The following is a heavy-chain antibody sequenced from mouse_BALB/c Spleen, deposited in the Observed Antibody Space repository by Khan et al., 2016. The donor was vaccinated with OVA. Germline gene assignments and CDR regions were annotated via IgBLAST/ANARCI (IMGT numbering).Heavy chain of an antibody. CDR3: AREYAVFAY. J-gene: IGHJ3*01. Sequence: EVQLQQSGPDLVKTGASVKISCKASGYSFTAYYMNWVKLSPGKGLECLGRINPNTDNTNYNQKFKGKAILTVDTPSSTAYIELRSLKSEDSAVYFCAREYAVFAYWGQGTLVTVSA. CDR2: INPNTDNT. CDR1: GYSFTAYY. V-gene: IGHV1-26*01. D-gene: IGHD2-14*01.